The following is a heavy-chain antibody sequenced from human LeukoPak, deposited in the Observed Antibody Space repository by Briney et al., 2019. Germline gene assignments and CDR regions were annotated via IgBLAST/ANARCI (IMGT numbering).Heavy chain of an antibody. V-gene: IGHV1-2*02. Sequence: VASVKVFCKASGYTFTGYYMHWVRQAPGQGLEWMGWINPNSGGSNYAQKFQGRVTMTRDTSISTAYMELSRLRSDDTAVYYCARGYGSSREGWYFDLWGRGTLVTVSS. CDR1: GYTFTGYY. CDR3: ARGYGSSREGWYFDL. J-gene: IGHJ2*01. CDR2: INPNSGGS. D-gene: IGHD3-10*01.